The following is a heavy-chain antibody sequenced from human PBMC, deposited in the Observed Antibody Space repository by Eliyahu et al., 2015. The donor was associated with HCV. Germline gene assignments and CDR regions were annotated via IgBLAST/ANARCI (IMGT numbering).Heavy chain of an antibody. V-gene: IGHV3-30*18. J-gene: IGHJ5*02. CDR2: ISYDGTSN. D-gene: IGHD6-19*01. Sequence: QVQLVESGGGVVQPGRSLRLSCAASGFSLTTNGMHWVRQAPGKGLEWVAMISYDGTSNYYADSVKGRFTISRDNSKNTLYLQMNSLRTEDTAFYYCAKDLYSSGWYNYFDPWGQGTLVTVSS. CDR1: GFSLTTNG. CDR3: AKDLYSSGWYNYFDP.